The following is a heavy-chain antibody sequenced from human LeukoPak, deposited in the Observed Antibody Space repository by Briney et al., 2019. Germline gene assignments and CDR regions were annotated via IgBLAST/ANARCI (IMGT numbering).Heavy chain of an antibody. CDR3: ARAEGSGWYSPFDP. J-gene: IGHJ5*02. CDR2: INTNTGNP. Sequence: GASVRVSCKASGYTFTSYAMNWVRQAPGQGLEWMGWINTNTGNPTYAQGFTGRFVFSLDTSVSTAYLQISSLKAEDTAVYYCARAEGSGWYSPFDPWGQGTLVTVSS. V-gene: IGHV7-4-1*02. D-gene: IGHD6-19*01. CDR1: GYTFTSYA.